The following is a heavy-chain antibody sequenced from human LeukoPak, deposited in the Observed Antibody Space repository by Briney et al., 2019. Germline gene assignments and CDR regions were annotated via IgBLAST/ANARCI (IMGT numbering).Heavy chain of an antibody. Sequence: ASVKVSCKASGYTFTSYGISWVRQAPGQGLEWMGWISAYNGNTNYAQKLQGRVTMTTDTSTSTAYMELRSLRSDDTAVYYCAGDHDIVVVPAARDAFDIWGQGTMVTVSS. CDR2: ISAYNGNT. V-gene: IGHV1-18*04. CDR1: GYTFTSYG. CDR3: AGDHDIVVVPAARDAFDI. D-gene: IGHD2-2*01. J-gene: IGHJ3*02.